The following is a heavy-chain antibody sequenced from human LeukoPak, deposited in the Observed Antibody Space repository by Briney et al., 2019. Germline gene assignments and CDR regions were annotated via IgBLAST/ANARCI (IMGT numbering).Heavy chain of an antibody. V-gene: IGHV1-2*02. CDR3: ARGSVTMVRGVIRVLDY. D-gene: IGHD3-10*01. Sequence: ASVKVPCKASGYTFTGYYMHWVRQAPGQGLEWMGWITPISGGTNYAQKFQGRVTMTRDTSISTAYMELSRLRSDDTAVYYCARGSVTMVRGVIRVLDYWGQGTLVTVSS. CDR1: GYTFTGYY. CDR2: ITPISGGT. J-gene: IGHJ4*02.